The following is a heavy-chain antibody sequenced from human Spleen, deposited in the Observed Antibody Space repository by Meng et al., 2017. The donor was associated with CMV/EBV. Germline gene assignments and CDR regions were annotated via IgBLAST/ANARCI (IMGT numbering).Heavy chain of an antibody. Sequence: GTTLVKHSQTLPLTCTISGGPRRSSIYTSFLIRHPPRSGLTCIAITYYSGSTYYNPSFKSRVTISVDTSKNQFSLKLSSVTAADTAVYYCMGATKGNWFDPWGQGTLVTVSS. CDR1: GGPRRSSIYT. D-gene: IGHD1-26*01. V-gene: IGHV4-39*07. CDR2: TYYSGST. CDR3: MGATKGNWFDP. J-gene: IGHJ5*02.